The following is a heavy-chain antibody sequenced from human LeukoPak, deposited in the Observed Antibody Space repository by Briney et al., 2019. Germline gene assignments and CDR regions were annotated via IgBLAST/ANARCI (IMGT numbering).Heavy chain of an antibody. CDR1: GFTFSSSA. D-gene: IGHD6-19*01. Sequence: GGSLRLSCAASGFTFSSSAMSWVRQVPGKGLEWVSGISASGGSTNYADSVRGRFTISRDNSKNTLYLQMNSLRAEDTAVYYCAKSKARIAVAGGMDVWGQGTTVTVSS. J-gene: IGHJ6*02. CDR3: AKSKARIAVAGGMDV. V-gene: IGHV3-23*01. CDR2: ISASGGST.